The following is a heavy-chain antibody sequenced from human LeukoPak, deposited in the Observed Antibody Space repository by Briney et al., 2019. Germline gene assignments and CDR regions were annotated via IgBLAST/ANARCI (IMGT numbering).Heavy chain of an antibody. D-gene: IGHD1-26*01. CDR2: IISSSSTI. CDR1: GFTSSSYS. Sequence: RGALRLSCAASGFTSSSYSINWVRPGPRGRLERVLVIISSSSTIYYADSVTGRFTISRNNAKNTLSLQMNSMRAEDTAVYYCARMSYSFIMNVWGQGTTVTVSS. CDR3: ARMSYSFIMNV. J-gene: IGHJ6*02. V-gene: IGHV3-48*04.